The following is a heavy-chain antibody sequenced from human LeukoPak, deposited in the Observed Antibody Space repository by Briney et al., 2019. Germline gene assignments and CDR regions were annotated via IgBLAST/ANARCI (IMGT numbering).Heavy chain of an antibody. CDR1: GGSISSGSYY. J-gene: IGHJ4*02. CDR3: ASRGVRGVIDY. CDR2: VYYSGST. V-gene: IGHV4-39*07. Sequence: SETLSLTCTVSGGSISSGSYYWAWIRQSPGKGLEWIGSVYYSGSTYPSPSLKSRVTISVDTSKNQFSLKLSSVTAADTAVYYCASRGVRGVIDYWGQGTLVTVSS. D-gene: IGHD3-10*01.